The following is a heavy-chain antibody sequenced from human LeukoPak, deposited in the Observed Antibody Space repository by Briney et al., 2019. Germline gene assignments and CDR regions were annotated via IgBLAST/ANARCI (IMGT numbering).Heavy chain of an antibody. CDR1: GFTFSSYA. CDR3: ARELYYDSSGYPPDH. D-gene: IGHD3-22*01. Sequence: GGSLRLSCAASGFTFSSYAMHWVRQAPGKGLEWVAVISYDGSNKYYADSVKGRFIISRDNSKNTLYLQMNSLRAEDTAVYYCARELYYDSSGYPPDHWGQGTLVTVSS. V-gene: IGHV3-30*04. CDR2: ISYDGSNK. J-gene: IGHJ4*02.